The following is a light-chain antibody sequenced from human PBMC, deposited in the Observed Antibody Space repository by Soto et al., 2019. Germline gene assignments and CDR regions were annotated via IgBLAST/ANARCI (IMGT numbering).Light chain of an antibody. CDR1: RDISNS. Sequence: DIQMTQSPSSVSASVGDRLTITCRASRDISNSLAWYQQTPGKAPKLLLRRASSLHRVVPSRFSGGGAGTEFTLTISSLQPEDFATYYCQQTSAFPRTFGQGTKVDVK. CDR2: RAS. CDR3: QQTSAFPRT. V-gene: IGKV1-12*01. J-gene: IGKJ2*01.